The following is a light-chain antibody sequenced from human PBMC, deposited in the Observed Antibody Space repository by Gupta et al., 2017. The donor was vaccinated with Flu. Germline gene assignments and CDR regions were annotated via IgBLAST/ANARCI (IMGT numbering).Light chain of an antibody. CDR3: CSYAGSSTWV. CDR2: EGS. J-gene: IGLJ3*02. Sequence: QSALTQPASVSWSPGPSIPISCTGTSSDVGSYNLVSWYQQHPGKAPKLMIYEGSKPPSGVSNRFSGSKSGNTASLTISGLQAEDEADYYCCSYAGSSTWVFGGGTKLTVL. CDR1: SSDVGSYNL. V-gene: IGLV2-23*01.